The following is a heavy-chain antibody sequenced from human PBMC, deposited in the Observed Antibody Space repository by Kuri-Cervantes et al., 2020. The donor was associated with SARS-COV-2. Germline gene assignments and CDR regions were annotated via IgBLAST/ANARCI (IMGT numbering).Heavy chain of an antibody. CDR3: ATYSSSSWHFDY. J-gene: IGHJ4*02. CDR2: IIPIFGTA. Sequence: SVKVSCKASGGIFSMFPIGWVRQAPGQGLEWMGGIIPIFGTANYAQKFQGRVTITTDESTSTAYMELSSLRSEDTAVYYCATYSSSSWHFDYWGQGTLVTVSS. V-gene: IGHV1-69*05. CDR1: GGIFSMFP. D-gene: IGHD6-6*01.